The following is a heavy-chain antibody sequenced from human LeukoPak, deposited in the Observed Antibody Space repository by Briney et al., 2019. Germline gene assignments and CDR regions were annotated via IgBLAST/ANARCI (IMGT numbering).Heavy chain of an antibody. CDR2: IIPIFGTA. Sequence: SVNVSCKASGGTFSSYAISWVRQAPGQGLEWMGGIIPIFGTANYAQKFQGRVTITADESTSTAYMELSSLRSEDTAVYYCARDFGSGWYDYYYYGMDVWGQGTTVTVSS. D-gene: IGHD6-19*01. J-gene: IGHJ6*02. V-gene: IGHV1-69*01. CDR3: ARDFGSGWYDYYYYGMDV. CDR1: GGTFSSYA.